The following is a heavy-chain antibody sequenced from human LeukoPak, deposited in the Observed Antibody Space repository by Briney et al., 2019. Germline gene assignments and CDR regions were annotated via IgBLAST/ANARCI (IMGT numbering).Heavy chain of an antibody. CDR1: GFTFSSYE. J-gene: IGHJ4*02. D-gene: IGHD3-22*01. V-gene: IGHV3-48*03. CDR2: ISSSGSTI. CDR3: AREESGNYYDSSGGDYFDY. Sequence: GGPLRLSCAASGFTFSSYEMNWVRQAPGKGLEWVSYISSSGSTIYYADSVKGRFTISRDNAKNSLYLQMNRLRAEDTAVYYCAREESGNYYDSSGGDYFDYWGQGTLVTVSS.